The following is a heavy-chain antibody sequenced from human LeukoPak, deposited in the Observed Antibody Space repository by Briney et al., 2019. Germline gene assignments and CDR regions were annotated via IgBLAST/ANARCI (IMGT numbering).Heavy chain of an antibody. J-gene: IGHJ4*02. CDR3: ARGFSVLRFLEWSLDFDY. D-gene: IGHD3-3*01. CDR1: GASISSSPYY. Sequence: SETLSLTCTVSGASISSSPYYWGWIRQSPGKGLEWIGSIYYSGSTYYNPSLKSRVTISVDTSKNQFSLKLSSVTAADTAVYYCARGFSVLRFLEWSLDFDYWGQGTLVTVSS. CDR2: IYYSGST. V-gene: IGHV4-39*07.